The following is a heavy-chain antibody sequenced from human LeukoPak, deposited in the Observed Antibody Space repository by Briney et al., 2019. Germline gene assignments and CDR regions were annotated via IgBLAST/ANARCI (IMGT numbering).Heavy chain of an antibody. CDR2: TYYRSKWYN. Sequence: SQTLSLTCAISGDSVSRNSAAWKWIRQSPSRGLEWLGRTYYRSKWYNDYAVSVKSRITINPDTSKNQFSLQLNSVTPEDTAVYYCARDTGLATAAWGNWFDPWGQGTLVTVSS. J-gene: IGHJ5*02. CDR1: GDSVSRNSAA. D-gene: IGHD6-13*01. CDR3: ARDTGLATAAWGNWFDP. V-gene: IGHV6-1*01.